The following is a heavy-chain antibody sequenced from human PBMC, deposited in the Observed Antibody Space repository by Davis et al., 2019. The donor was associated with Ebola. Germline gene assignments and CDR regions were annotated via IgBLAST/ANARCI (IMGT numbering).Heavy chain of an antibody. D-gene: IGHD3-16*01. CDR2: ISSDSDYI. J-gene: IGHJ6*02. CDR1: GFTFSTYS. V-gene: IGHV3-21*01. CDR3: ARDPPLDFFFGDYYGMDV. Sequence: GESLKISCAASGFTFSTYSMSWVRQAPGKGLEWFSSISSDSDYIYYAYSSKGRFTISRDNAKNSLYLQINSLRAEDTAVYYCARDPPLDFFFGDYYGMDVWGQGTTVTVSS.